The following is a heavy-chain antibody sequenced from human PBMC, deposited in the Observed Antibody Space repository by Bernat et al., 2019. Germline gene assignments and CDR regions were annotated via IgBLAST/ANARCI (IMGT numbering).Heavy chain of an antibody. CDR2: ISSSSSTI. J-gene: IGHJ5*02. CDR1: GFTFSSYS. Sequence: EVQLVESGGGLVQPGGSLRLSCAASGFTFSSYSMNWVRQAPGKGLEWVSCISSSSSTIYYADSVKGRFTISRDNAKNSLYLQMNSLRAEDTAVYYCASNRYYYGSGSQGNWFDPWGQGTLVTVSS. D-gene: IGHD3-10*01. V-gene: IGHV3-48*01. CDR3: ASNRYYYGSGSQGNWFDP.